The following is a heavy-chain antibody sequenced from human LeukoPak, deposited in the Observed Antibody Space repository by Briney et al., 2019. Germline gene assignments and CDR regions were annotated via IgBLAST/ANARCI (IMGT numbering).Heavy chain of an antibody. Sequence: PSETLSLTCTVSGGSISSYYWSWMRQPPGKGREWIGYIYYSGSTNYNPSLKSRVTISVDTSKNQFSLKLSSVTAADTAVYYCAGETTGGYCSSTSCSDWFDPWGRGTLVTVSS. CDR3: AGETTGGYCSSTSCSDWFDP. D-gene: IGHD2-2*01. J-gene: IGHJ5*02. V-gene: IGHV4-59*01. CDR2: IYYSGST. CDR1: GGSISSYY.